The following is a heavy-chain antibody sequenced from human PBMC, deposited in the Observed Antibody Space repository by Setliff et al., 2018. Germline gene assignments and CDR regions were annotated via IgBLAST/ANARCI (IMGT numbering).Heavy chain of an antibody. D-gene: IGHD1-7*01. J-gene: IGHJ4*02. Sequence: PGGSLRLSCAASGFTFSRYGMHWVRQAPGKGLEWVAYVRSDGGYKKYADSVRGRFTISRDNSKNTLNLQMNSLRDEDTAVYYCAKPRPGTTSEPSDYWGQGTLVTVSS. CDR2: VRSDGGYK. CDR1: GFTFSRYG. CDR3: AKPRPGTTSEPSDY. V-gene: IGHV3-30*02.